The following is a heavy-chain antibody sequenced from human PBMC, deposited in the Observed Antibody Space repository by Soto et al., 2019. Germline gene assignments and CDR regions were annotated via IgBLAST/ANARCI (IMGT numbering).Heavy chain of an antibody. V-gene: IGHV3-30*18. Sequence: QVQLVESGGGLVQPGRSLRLSCAASGFTFSSYGMHWVRQAPGKGLEWVAVISYDGSNKYYADSVKGRFTISRDNSKNTLYLQMNSLRAEDTAVYYCAKGQDYYDSSGYYYSGFDYWGQGTLVTVSS. CDR1: GFTFSSYG. CDR2: ISYDGSNK. J-gene: IGHJ4*02. CDR3: AKGQDYYDSSGYYYSGFDY. D-gene: IGHD3-22*01.